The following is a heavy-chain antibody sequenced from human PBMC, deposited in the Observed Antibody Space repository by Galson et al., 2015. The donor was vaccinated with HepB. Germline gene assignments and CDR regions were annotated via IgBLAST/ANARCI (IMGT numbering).Heavy chain of an antibody. CDR2: ISSSTTYI. V-gene: IGHV3-21*01. CDR1: GFTFSSYS. D-gene: IGHD4/OR15-4a*01. J-gene: IGHJ3*02. Sequence: SLRLSCAASGFTFSSYSMNWVRQAPGKGLEWVSSISSSTTYIHYADSVKGRFIISRDNAKNSLYLQMNSLRAEDTAVYYCATTKFGSGAYWTFDIWGQGTLVTVSS. CDR3: ATTKFGSGAYWTFDI.